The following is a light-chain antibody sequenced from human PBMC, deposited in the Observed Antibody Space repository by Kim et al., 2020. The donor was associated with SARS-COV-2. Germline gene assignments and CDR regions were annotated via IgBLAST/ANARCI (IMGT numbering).Light chain of an antibody. CDR3: NSRDSSGNPHYV. CDR1: SLRSYY. CDR2: GKN. Sequence: SYELTQDPAVSVALGQTVRITCQGDSLRSYYASWYQQKPGQAPVLVIYGKNNRPSGIPDRFSGSSSGNTASLTITGAQAEDEADYYCNSRDSSGNPHYVFGTGTKVTVL. V-gene: IGLV3-19*01. J-gene: IGLJ1*01.